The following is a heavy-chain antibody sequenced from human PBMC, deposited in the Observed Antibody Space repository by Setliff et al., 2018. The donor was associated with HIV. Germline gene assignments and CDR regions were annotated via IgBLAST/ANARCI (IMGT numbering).Heavy chain of an antibody. V-gene: IGHV4-34*01. Sequence: SETLSLTCAVYGGSFSGYYWSWIRQPPGKGLEWIGEINHSGSTKYNPSLKSRVTISVDTSTNQFSLMLSSVTAADTAVYYCARVGYYDSSFDYWGQGTLVTVSS. CDR1: GGSFSGYY. CDR2: INHSGST. CDR3: ARVGYYDSSFDY. J-gene: IGHJ4*02. D-gene: IGHD3-22*01.